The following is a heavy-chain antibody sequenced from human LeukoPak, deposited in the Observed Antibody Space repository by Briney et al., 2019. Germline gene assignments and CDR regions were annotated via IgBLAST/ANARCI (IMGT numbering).Heavy chain of an antibody. V-gene: IGHV4-61*02. CDR2: IYTSGST. J-gene: IGHJ4*02. CDR3: GRNGAYCIDY. CDR1: GGSISSGSYY. Sequence: SETLSLTCTVSGGSISSGSYYWSWIRQPAGKGLEWIGRIYTSGSTNYNPSLKSRVTISVDTSKNQFSLKLSSVTAADTAVYYCGRNGAYCIDYWGQGTLVTVSS. D-gene: IGHD2-8*01.